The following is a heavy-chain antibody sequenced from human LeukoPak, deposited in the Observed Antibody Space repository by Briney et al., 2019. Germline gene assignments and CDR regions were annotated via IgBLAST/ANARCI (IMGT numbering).Heavy chain of an antibody. D-gene: IGHD4-23*01. CDR3: ARDARDGYGGNPFDY. J-gene: IGHJ4*02. V-gene: IGHV3-7*01. CDR2: IKQDGGET. Sequence: GGSLRLSCAASGFTFSSYWMSWVRQAPGKRLEWEANIKQDGGETFYVDSVKGRFTISRDNAKNSLYLQMNSLRAEDTAVYYCARDARDGYGGNPFDYWGQGTLVTVSS. CDR1: GFTFSSYW.